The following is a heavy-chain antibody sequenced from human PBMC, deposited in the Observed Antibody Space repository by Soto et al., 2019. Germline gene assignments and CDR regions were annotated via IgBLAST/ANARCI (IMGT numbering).Heavy chain of an antibody. CDR2: IVPMLGTP. CDR3: TRNGTYSSSLSQYYGMDV. J-gene: IGHJ6*02. Sequence: QVQLVQSGAEVKEPGSSVRVSCKASGGTFDNFIMNWVRQTPGRGLEWMGGIVPMLGTPTYAEKFKGRVTISAPRSTSPRYMEQTILRSDDTPIYYCTRNGTYSSSLSQYYGMDVWGQGTTVTVSS. V-gene: IGHV1-69*01. D-gene: IGHD1-26*01. CDR1: GGTFDNFI.